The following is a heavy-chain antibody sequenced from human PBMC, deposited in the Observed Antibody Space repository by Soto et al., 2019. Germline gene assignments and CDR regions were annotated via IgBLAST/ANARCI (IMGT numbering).Heavy chain of an antibody. Sequence: PGGSLRLSCAASGFTVSSNFMTWVRQAPGKGLEWVSVIYSDGSTYYADSVKGRFTISRDNSKNTLYLQMNNLRAEDTAVYYCARAYGFSPYNWFDPWGQGTLVTVSS. J-gene: IGHJ5*02. CDR1: GFTVSSNF. CDR3: ARAYGFSPYNWFDP. D-gene: IGHD3-3*01. CDR2: IYSDGST. V-gene: IGHV3-66*01.